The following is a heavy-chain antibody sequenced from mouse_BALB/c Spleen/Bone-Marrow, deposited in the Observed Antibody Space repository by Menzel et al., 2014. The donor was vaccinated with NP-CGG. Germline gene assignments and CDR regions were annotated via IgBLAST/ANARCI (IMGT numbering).Heavy chain of an antibody. Sequence: EVQLQQSGAELGNPGAPAKWTGTGLGFNIKDTYRHGLRKSPEQGWEXIGRIDAANGNSKYDPKFQGKATITADTSSNTGYLQLSSLTSEDTAVYYCARYGYWGQGTSVTVSS. CDR1: GFNIKDTY. V-gene: IGHV14-3*02. CDR2: IDAANGNS. D-gene: IGHD1-1*02. J-gene: IGHJ4*01. CDR3: ARYGY.